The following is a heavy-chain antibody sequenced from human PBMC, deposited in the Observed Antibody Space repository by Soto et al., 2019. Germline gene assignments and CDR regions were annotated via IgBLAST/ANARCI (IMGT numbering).Heavy chain of an antibody. CDR3: ASAYEGDYFDY. J-gene: IGHJ4*02. D-gene: IGHD3-16*01. CDR1: GFTFSSYA. V-gene: IGHV3-30-3*01. CDR2: ISYDGSNK. Sequence: QVQLVEPGGGVVQPGRSLRLSCAASGFTFSSYAMHWVRQAPGKGLEWVAVISYDGSNKYYADSVKGRFTLSRDNSKNTLYLQMNSLRAEDTAVYYCASAYEGDYFDYWGQGTLVTVSS.